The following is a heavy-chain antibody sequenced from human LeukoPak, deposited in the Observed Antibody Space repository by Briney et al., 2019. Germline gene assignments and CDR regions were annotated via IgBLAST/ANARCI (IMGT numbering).Heavy chain of an antibody. D-gene: IGHD4-11*01. CDR1: GFTFSHYC. CDR2: IWNDGSNK. Sequence: GGSLRLSCATSGFTFSHYCMHWVRQAPGKGLEWVAFIWNDGSNKYYGDSVKGRFTLSRDNSKNTLYLQMNSLTVEDTAVYYCAKDAQRGFDYSNSLEHWGQGTLVTVSS. V-gene: IGHV3-30*02. J-gene: IGHJ5*02. CDR3: AKDAQRGFDYSNSLEH.